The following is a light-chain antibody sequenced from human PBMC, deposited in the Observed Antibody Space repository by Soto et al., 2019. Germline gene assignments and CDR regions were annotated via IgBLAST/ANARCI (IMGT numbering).Light chain of an antibody. Sequence: EIVMTQSPATLSVSPGERATLSCRASQSVSSNLAWYQQKPGQAPRLLIYGASTRATGIPARFSGSGSGTEFTLTISSLQSEDYAVYYCQQYYKWPLTFGGGTKVDI. V-gene: IGKV3-15*01. CDR1: QSVSSN. CDR2: GAS. CDR3: QQYYKWPLT. J-gene: IGKJ4*01.